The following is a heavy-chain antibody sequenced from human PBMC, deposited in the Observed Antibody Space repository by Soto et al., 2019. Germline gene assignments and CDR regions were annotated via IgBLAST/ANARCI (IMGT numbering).Heavy chain of an antibody. Sequence: EVQLLESGGGLVQPGGSLRLSCAASGFTFSSYAMSWVRQAPGKGLEWVSAISGSGGSTYYADSVKGRFTISRDNSKNTLYLQMHSLRAEDTAVYYCAKDWIDGVWCSGGSCHNLYCQHWGQGTLVTVSS. V-gene: IGHV3-23*01. CDR1: GFTFSSYA. CDR2: ISGSGGST. CDR3: AKDWIDGVWCSGGSCHNLYCQH. J-gene: IGHJ1*01. D-gene: IGHD2-15*01.